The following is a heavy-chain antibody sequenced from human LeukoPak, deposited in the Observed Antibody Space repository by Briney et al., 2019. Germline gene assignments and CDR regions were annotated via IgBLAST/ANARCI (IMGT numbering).Heavy chain of an antibody. CDR1: GYTFTGYY. Sequence: GASVKVSCKASGYTFTGYYMHWVRQAPGQGLEWMGRIIPILGIANYAQKFQGRVTITADKSTSTAYMELSSLRSEDTAVYYCARDYCSSTSCNAFNIWGQGTMVTVSS. D-gene: IGHD2-2*01. J-gene: IGHJ3*02. V-gene: IGHV1-69*04. CDR3: ARDYCSSTSCNAFNI. CDR2: IIPILGIA.